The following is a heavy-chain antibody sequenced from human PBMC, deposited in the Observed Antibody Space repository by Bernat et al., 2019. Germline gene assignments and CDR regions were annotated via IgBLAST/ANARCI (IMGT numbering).Heavy chain of an antibody. CDR1: GYTFTAYY. CDR2: INPNSGGT. Sequence: QVQLVQSGSEVKKPGASVKVSCKASGYTFTAYYMHWVRQAPGQGLEWMGWINPNSGGTNYAQKCQGRVTMTRDTSISTAYMALSRLRSDDTAVYYCARGKYQLLSSWFDPWGQGTLVTVSS. V-gene: IGHV1-2*02. J-gene: IGHJ5*02. D-gene: IGHD2-2*01. CDR3: ARGKYQLLSSWFDP.